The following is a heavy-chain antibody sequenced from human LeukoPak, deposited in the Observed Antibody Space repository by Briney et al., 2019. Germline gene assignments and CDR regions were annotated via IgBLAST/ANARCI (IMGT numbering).Heavy chain of an antibody. CDR1: GFTFSNYA. CDR3: ARGGGPNHYYFDY. J-gene: IGHJ4*02. V-gene: IGHV3-23*01. CDR2: ISGSGDAT. Sequence: GGSLRLSCAASGFTFSNYAMSWVRQAPGRGLEGVSAISGSGDATYCADSVKGRFTISRDNSKNTLYLQMNSLRAEDTAVYYCARGGGPNHYYFDYWGQGTLVTVSS. D-gene: IGHD1-14*01.